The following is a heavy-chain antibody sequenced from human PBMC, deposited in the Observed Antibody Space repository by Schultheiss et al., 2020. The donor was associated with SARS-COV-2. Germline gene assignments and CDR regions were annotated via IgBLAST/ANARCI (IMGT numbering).Heavy chain of an antibody. D-gene: IGHD1-7*01. CDR1: GGSISRSY. J-gene: IGHJ4*02. CDR2: IFYSGST. CDR3: ARDQLYNWNYDGY. Sequence: SETLSLTCTVSGGSISRSYWSWIRQPPGKGLEWIGNIFYSGSTNYSPSLKSRVTISVDTSKNQFSLKLSSVTAADTAVYYCARDQLYNWNYDGYWGQGTLVTVSS. V-gene: IGHV4-59*12.